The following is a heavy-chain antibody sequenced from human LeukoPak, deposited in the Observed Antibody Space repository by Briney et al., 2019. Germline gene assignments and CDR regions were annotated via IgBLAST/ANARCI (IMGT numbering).Heavy chain of an antibody. CDR2: IYYSGST. J-gene: IGHJ4*02. CDR1: GGSISSYY. Sequence: SETLSLTCTVSGGSISSYYWSWIRQPPGKGLEWIGYIYYSGSTYYNPSLKSRVTISVDTSKNQFSLKLSSVTAADTAVYYCARGYSSGTASYWGQGTLVTVSS. D-gene: IGHD3-3*01. CDR3: ARGYSSGTASY. V-gene: IGHV4-59*01.